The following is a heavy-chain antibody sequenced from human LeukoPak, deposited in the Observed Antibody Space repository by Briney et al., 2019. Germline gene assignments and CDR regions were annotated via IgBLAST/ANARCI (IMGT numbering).Heavy chain of an antibody. D-gene: IGHD2-2*01. V-gene: IGHV3-23*01. CDR3: AKDWRENIVVVPAATDY. Sequence: GGSLRLSCAASGFTFSSYAMSWVHQAPGKGLEWVSAISGSGGSTYYADSVKGRFTISRDNSKNTLYLQMNSLRAEDTAVYYCAKDWRENIVVVPAATDYWGQGTLVTVSS. J-gene: IGHJ4*02. CDR1: GFTFSSYA. CDR2: ISGSGGST.